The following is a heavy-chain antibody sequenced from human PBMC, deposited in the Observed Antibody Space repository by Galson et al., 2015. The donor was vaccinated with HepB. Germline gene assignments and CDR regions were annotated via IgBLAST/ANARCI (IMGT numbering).Heavy chain of an antibody. CDR2: ISGTGGST. D-gene: IGHD6-19*01. J-gene: IGHJ4*02. CDR3: AKEATSGWFRVD. V-gene: IGHV3-23*01. CDR1: GFTFSSYA. Sequence: SLRLSCAASGFTFSSYAMSWVRQAPGKGLEWVSGISGTGGSTYYADSVKGRFAISRDNSKNTLYLQMNSLRAEDTAVYYCAKEATSGWFRVDWGQGTLVTVSS.